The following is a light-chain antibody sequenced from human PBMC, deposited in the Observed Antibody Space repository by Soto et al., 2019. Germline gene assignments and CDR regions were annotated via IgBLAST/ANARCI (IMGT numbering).Light chain of an antibody. CDR3: QQYNSYSKT. CDR2: DAS. Sequence: EIPMTQSPSTLSASVGDRVPITCRASQSLSSWLAWYPQKPGKAPKLLIYDASSFESGVPSRFSGSGSWTEFTLTISSPQPDDFATDYGQQYNSYSKTFGQGTKVEIK. CDR1: QSLSSW. J-gene: IGKJ1*01. V-gene: IGKV1-5*01.